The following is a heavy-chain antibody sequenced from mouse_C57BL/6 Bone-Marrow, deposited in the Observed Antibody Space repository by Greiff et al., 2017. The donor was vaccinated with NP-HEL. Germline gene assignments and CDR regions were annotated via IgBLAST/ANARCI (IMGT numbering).Heavy chain of an antibody. Sequence: QVQLQQPGAELVKPGASVKMSCKASGYTFTSYWITWVKQRPGQGLEWIGDIYPGSGSTDYNEKFKGKATFTADTSSNTAYMQLSSLTTEDSAIYYCARSGTVDYFDYWGQGTTLTVSS. CDR2: IYPGSGST. CDR1: GYTFTSYW. CDR3: ARSGTVDYFDY. V-gene: IGHV1-55*01. D-gene: IGHD4-1*01. J-gene: IGHJ2*01.